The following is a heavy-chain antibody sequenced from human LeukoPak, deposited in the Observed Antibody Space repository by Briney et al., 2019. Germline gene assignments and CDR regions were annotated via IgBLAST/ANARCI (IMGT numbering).Heavy chain of an antibody. CDR3: AREKQWGNDY. Sequence: GGSLRLSCAASGFTFGPYWMQWVRQAPGKGLVWVSRMNTDGSSISYTDSVKGRFTISRDNAKNTLYLQMNSLRAEDTAVYYCAREKQWGNDYWGQGTLVTVSS. V-gene: IGHV3-74*01. D-gene: IGHD6-19*01. CDR2: MNTDGSSI. CDR1: GFTFGPYW. J-gene: IGHJ4*02.